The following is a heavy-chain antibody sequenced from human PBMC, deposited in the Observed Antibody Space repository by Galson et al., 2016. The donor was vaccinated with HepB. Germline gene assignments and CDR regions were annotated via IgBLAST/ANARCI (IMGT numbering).Heavy chain of an antibody. Sequence: SVKVSCKASGYTFTSYDIHWVRQATGQGLEWMGWMNPNSGNTGYAQKFQGRVTLTRSTSKSTVYMELSSLRSEDMAMYYCARGGRWLQLRGFFDYWGQGTLVTVSS. D-gene: IGHD5-24*01. CDR3: ARGGRWLQLRGFFDY. CDR1: GYTFTSYD. CDR2: MNPNSGNT. V-gene: IGHV1-8*02. J-gene: IGHJ4*02.